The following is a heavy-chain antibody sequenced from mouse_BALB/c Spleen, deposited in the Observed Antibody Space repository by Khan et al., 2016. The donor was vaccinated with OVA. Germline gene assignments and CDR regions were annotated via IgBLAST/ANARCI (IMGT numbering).Heavy chain of an antibody. CDR1: GYSITSDYA. D-gene: IGHD2-3*01. J-gene: IGHJ4*01. Sequence: EVQLVESGPGLVKPSQSLSLTCTVTGYSITSDYAWNWIRQFPGNKLEWMGYMSYSGSTSYNPSLKSRISITRDTSKNQFFLQLNSVTTEDTATCYCARDGSRYNYAMDYWGQGTAVTVAS. CDR3: ARDGSRYNYAMDY. V-gene: IGHV3-2*02. CDR2: MSYSGST.